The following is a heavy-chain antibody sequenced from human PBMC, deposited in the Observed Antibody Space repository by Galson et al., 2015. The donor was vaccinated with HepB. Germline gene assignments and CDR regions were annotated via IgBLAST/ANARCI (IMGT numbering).Heavy chain of an antibody. J-gene: IGHJ5*02. D-gene: IGHD3-16*01. Sequence: SLRLSCAASGFTFSSYSMNWVRQAPGKGLEWVSYISGGSSTLYYADSVKGRFTISRDNAKKSLYLQMDNLRDEDTAVYYCVPTFHPALDHWGQGTLVTVSS. CDR3: VPTFHPALDH. CDR1: GFTFSSYS. CDR2: ISGGSSTL. V-gene: IGHV3-48*02.